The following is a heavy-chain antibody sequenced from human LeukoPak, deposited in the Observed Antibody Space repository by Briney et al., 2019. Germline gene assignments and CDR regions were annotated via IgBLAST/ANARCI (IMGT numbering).Heavy chain of an antibody. CDR3: AKGNGYSYGRYYFDY. Sequence: PGGSLRLSCAASGFTFSSYAVGWVRQAPGKGLEWVSAITASGGNTYCADSVKGRFTISRDNSKNTLYLQVNSLRAEDTAVYYCAKGNGYSYGRYYFDYWGQGTLVTVSS. CDR2: ITASGGNT. J-gene: IGHJ4*02. V-gene: IGHV3-23*01. D-gene: IGHD5-18*01. CDR1: GFTFSSYA.